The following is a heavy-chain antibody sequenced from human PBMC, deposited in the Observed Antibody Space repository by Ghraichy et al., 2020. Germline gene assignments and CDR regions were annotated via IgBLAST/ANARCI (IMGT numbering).Heavy chain of an antibody. Sequence: GGSLRLSCAGSGFTFSRSWMSWVRQAPGKGLEWVANINQDGSETYYVDSVKGRFTISRDNAKNSLHLQMNSLRPEDTAVYYCARDQDWGQGTLVTVSS. CDR1: GFTFSRSW. CDR2: INQDGSET. V-gene: IGHV3-7*03. CDR3: ARDQD. J-gene: IGHJ4*02.